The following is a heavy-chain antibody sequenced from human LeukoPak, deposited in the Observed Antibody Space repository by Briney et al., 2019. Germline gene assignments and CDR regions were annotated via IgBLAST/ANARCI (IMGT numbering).Heavy chain of an antibody. CDR3: ARDSDYYDSSGQQYFDY. J-gene: IGHJ4*02. CDR1: GYTFTGYA. CDR2: INAGNGNT. V-gene: IGHV1-3*03. D-gene: IGHD3-22*01. Sequence: GASVKVSCKASGYTFTGYAMHWVRQAPGQRLEWMGWINAGNGNTKYSQEFQGRVTITRDTSASTAYMELSSLRSEDMAVYYCARDSDYYDSSGQQYFDYWGQGTLVTVSS.